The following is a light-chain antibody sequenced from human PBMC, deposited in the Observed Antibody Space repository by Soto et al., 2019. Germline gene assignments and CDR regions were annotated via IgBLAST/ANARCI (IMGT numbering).Light chain of an antibody. CDR2: MAS. CDR1: QSISPY. Sequence: GVRVTITCRASQSISPYLVWYQQKPGKAPKLLIYMASSLQSGVPSRFSGSGSGTEFTLTISSLQPDDFATYYCQQSNSYPWTFGQGTQVDIK. CDR3: QQSNSYPWT. V-gene: IGKV1-5*03. J-gene: IGKJ1*01.